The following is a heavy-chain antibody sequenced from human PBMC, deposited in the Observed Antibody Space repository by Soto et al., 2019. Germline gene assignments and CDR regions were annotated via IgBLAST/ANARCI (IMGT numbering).Heavy chain of an antibody. D-gene: IGHD6-13*01. Sequence: SETLSLTCAVSGGSISSINWWSWVRQPPGKGLEWIGEIYQSGSTNYNPSLKSRVTISVDKSKNHFSLKLNSVTAADTAIYYCARTAGIAAAGTYFHPWSQGTLVTVSS. CDR3: ARTAGIAAAGTYFHP. V-gene: IGHV4-4*02. J-gene: IGHJ1*01. CDR2: IYQSGST. CDR1: GGSISSINW.